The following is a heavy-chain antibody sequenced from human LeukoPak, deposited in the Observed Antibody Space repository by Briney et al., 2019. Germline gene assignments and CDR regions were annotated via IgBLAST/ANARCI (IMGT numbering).Heavy chain of an antibody. CDR2: ISWNSGSI. V-gene: IGHV3-9*01. CDR1: GFTFDDYA. CDR3: AKSKVVTTIPYYFDY. Sequence: GGSLGLSCAASGFTFDDYAMHWVRQTPGKGLEWVSGISWNSGSIGYADSVKGRFTISRDNAKNSLYLQMNSLRAEDTALYYCAKSKVVTTIPYYFDYWGQGTLVTVSS. D-gene: IGHD2-21*02. J-gene: IGHJ4*02.